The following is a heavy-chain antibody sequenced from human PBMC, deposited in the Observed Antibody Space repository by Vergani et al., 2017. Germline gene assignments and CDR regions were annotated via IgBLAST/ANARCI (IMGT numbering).Heavy chain of an antibody. J-gene: IGHJ6*01. V-gene: IGHV3-15*07. CDR1: GFSFRNAW. Sequence: EVQLVESGGGIVKPGGSLRLSCVASGFSFRNAWMNWVRRTPGKGLEWVGRIKSTFDRVATDYAAAVQGRFTISRDDSKNKLFLQMNGLKTEDIGVYYYTTDPQYCGDGSDXWLRDHHYYGMDVRGQGTTVTVSA. CDR2: IKSTFDRVAT. D-gene: IGHD2-21*01. CDR3: TTDPQYCGDGSDXWLRDHHYYGMDV.